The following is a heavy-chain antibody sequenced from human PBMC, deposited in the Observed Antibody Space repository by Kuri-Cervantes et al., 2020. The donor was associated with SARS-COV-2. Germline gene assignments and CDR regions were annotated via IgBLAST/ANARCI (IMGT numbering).Heavy chain of an antibody. Sequence: ASVKVSCKASGYTFTSYDINWVRQAPGQGLEWMGWISAYNGNTNYAQKLQGRVTMTTDTSTSTAYMELRSLRSDDTAVYYCARHVVEYYDSSGYFRGWGYWGQGTLVTVSS. CDR1: GYTFTSYD. V-gene: IGHV1-18*01. J-gene: IGHJ4*02. CDR2: ISAYNGNT. CDR3: ARHVVEYYDSSGYFRGWGY. D-gene: IGHD3-22*01.